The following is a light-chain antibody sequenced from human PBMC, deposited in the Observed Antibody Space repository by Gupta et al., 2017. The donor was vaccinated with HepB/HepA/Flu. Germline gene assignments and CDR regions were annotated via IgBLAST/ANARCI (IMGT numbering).Light chain of an antibody. V-gene: IGKV3-15*01. CDR3: QQDDDWPIT. CDR1: QSVSDK. J-gene: IGKJ4*01. CDR2: AAS. Sequence: EIVMTQSPATLSVSPGERATLSCRASQSVSDKLAWYQQKPGQAPRLLIYAASTRATGVAARFSGSGSVTEFTLSISSLQSEDFAIYYCQQDDDWPITFGGGTKVEIK.